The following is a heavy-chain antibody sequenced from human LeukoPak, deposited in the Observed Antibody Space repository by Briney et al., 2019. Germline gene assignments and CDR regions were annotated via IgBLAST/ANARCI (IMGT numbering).Heavy chain of an antibody. CDR3: ARRNDYDFWSGNQYYFDY. V-gene: IGHV4-39*01. D-gene: IGHD3-3*01. CDR2: IYYSGTT. Sequence: PSETLSLTCSVSGGSISSRSHYWGWIRQSPGKGLEWIGTIYYSGTTFYNPSLQSRVSISVDTSRNQDSLRLNSVTAADTAVYYCARRNDYDFWSGNQYYFDYWGQGTLVTVSS. CDR1: GGSISSRSHY. J-gene: IGHJ4*02.